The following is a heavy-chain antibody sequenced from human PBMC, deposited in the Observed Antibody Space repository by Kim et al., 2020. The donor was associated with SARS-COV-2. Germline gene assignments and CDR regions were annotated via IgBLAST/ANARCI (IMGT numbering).Heavy chain of an antibody. CDR2: INHSGST. CDR1: GGSFSGYY. Sequence: SETLSLTCAVYGGSFSGYYWSWIRQPPGKGLEWIGEINHSGSTNYNPSLKSRVTISVDTSKNQFSLKLSSVTAADTAVYYCAREVLYYDSSGYYYFDYWGQGTLVTVSS. V-gene: IGHV4-34*01. J-gene: IGHJ4*02. CDR3: AREVLYYDSSGYYYFDY. D-gene: IGHD3-22*01.